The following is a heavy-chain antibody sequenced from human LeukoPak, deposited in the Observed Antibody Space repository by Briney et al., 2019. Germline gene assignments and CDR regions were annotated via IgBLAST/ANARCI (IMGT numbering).Heavy chain of an antibody. Sequence: GGSLRLSCTASGFTFGEDAMSWFRQAPGKGLEWLGFIRTKTNGATAEYAASVKGRFSISRDDSKSIAYLQMNSLKTEDTAVCYCDRLIVVVVAASSYFDSWGQGTRVTVSS. CDR1: GFTFGEDA. J-gene: IGHJ4*02. CDR3: DRLIVVVVAASSYFDS. CDR2: IRTKTNGATA. D-gene: IGHD2-15*01. V-gene: IGHV3-49*03.